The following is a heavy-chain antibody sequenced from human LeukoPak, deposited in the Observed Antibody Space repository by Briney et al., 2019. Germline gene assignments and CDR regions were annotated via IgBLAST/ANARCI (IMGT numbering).Heavy chain of an antibody. D-gene: IGHD3-16*02. Sequence: PGGSLRLSCAASGFTFSSYGMHWVRQAPGKGLEWVSGIGSSGGSTYYADSVKGRFSISRDNSKNTLYLQMNSLRAEDTAVYYCAKASSDYVWGTYRPFDYWGQGTLVTVSS. J-gene: IGHJ4*02. CDR1: GFTFSSYG. V-gene: IGHV3-23*01. CDR2: IGSSGGST. CDR3: AKASSDYVWGTYRPFDY.